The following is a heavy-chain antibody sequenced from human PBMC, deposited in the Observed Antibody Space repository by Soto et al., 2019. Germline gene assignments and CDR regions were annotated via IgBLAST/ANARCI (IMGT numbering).Heavy chain of an antibody. Sequence: QVQLVESGGGVVQPGRSLRLSCAASGFDFSTYGMHWVRQAPGKGLEWVALISYDGSNKFYADSVKGRFTISRDNSKNTLYLQMNSLRTDEKGVYYFAKEPTVDWGQGTLVTVSS. CDR3: AKEPTVD. J-gene: IGHJ4*02. CDR2: ISYDGSNK. V-gene: IGHV3-30*18. CDR1: GFDFSTYG.